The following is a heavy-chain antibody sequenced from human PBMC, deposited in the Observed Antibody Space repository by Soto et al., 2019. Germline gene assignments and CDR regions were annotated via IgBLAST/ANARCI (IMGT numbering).Heavy chain of an antibody. CDR1: GFTFTSSA. V-gene: IGHV1-58*01. CDR3: AADRRSSSWGSYYYYGMDV. Sequence: SVKVSCKASGFTFTSSAVQWVRQARGQRLEWVGWIVVGSGNTNYAQKFQERVTITRDMSTSTAYMELSSLRSEDTAVYYCAADRRSSSWGSYYYYGMDVWGQGTTVTVSS. J-gene: IGHJ6*02. D-gene: IGHD6-13*01. CDR2: IVVGSGNT.